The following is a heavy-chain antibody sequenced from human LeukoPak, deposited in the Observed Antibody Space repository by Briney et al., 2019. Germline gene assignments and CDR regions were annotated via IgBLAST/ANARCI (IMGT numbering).Heavy chain of an antibody. CDR3: ARGSGSWDIVVVPADPALDY. J-gene: IGHJ4*02. CDR2: INHSGST. CDR1: GGSFSGYY. D-gene: IGHD2-2*01. Sequence: PSETLSLTCAVYGGSFSGYYWSWIRQPPGKGLEWIGEINHSGSTNYNPSLKSRVTIPVDTSKNQFSLKLSSVTAADTAVYYCARGSGSWDIVVVPADPALDYWGQGTLVTVSS. V-gene: IGHV4-34*01.